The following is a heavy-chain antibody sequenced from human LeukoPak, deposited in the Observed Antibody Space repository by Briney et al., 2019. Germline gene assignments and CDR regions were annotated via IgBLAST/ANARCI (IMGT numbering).Heavy chain of an antibody. J-gene: IGHJ4*02. Sequence: GGSLRLSCAASGFTFSSCGMRWVRQAPGKGLEWVAVIWYDGTNKYYADSVKGRFTISRDNSKNTLYLRMNSLRAEDTAVYYCARGRDGYNWIDYWGQGTLVTVSS. CDR1: GFTFSSCG. CDR2: IWYDGTNK. V-gene: IGHV3-33*01. CDR3: ARGRDGYNWIDY. D-gene: IGHD5-24*01.